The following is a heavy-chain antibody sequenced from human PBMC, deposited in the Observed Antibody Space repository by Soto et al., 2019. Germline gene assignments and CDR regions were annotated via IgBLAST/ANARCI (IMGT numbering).Heavy chain of an antibody. Sequence: GSLRLSCAASGFTFSSYSMNWVRQAPGKGLEWVSYISSSSSTIYYADSVKGRFTISRDNAKNSLYLQMNSLRAEDTAVYYCARDEGHYGSPDAFDIWGQGTMVTVSS. CDR3: ARDEGHYGSPDAFDI. V-gene: IGHV3-48*01. CDR2: ISSSSSTI. J-gene: IGHJ3*02. D-gene: IGHD3-10*01. CDR1: GFTFSSYS.